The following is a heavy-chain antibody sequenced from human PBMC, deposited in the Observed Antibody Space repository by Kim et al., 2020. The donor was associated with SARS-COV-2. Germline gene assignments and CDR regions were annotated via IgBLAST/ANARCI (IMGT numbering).Heavy chain of an antibody. CDR1: GFTFSSYS. CDR2: ISSSSSYI. Sequence: GGSLRLSCAASGFTFSSYSMNWVRQAPGKGLEWVSSISSSSSYIYYADSVKGRFTISRDNAKNSLYLQMNSLRAEDTAVYYCARDLGKQPVFDYWGQGTLVTVSS. V-gene: IGHV3-21*01. J-gene: IGHJ4*02. CDR3: ARDLGKQPVFDY. D-gene: IGHD6-6*01.